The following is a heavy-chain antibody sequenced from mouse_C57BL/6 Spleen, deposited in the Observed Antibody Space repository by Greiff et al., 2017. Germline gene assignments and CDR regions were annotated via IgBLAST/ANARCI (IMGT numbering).Heavy chain of an antibody. CDR1: GYAFSSYW. D-gene: IGHD2-4*01. J-gene: IGHJ3*01. V-gene: IGHV1-80*01. CDR2: IYPGDGDT. Sequence: VQLQQSGAELVKPGASVKISCKASGYAFSSYWLNWVKQRPGKGLEWIGQIYPGDGDTNYNGKFKGTAPLTADKSSSTAYLQLSILTSEVSTVYVCARGHDNDGVWGAYWGQETLVTVSA. CDR3: ARGHDNDGVWGAY.